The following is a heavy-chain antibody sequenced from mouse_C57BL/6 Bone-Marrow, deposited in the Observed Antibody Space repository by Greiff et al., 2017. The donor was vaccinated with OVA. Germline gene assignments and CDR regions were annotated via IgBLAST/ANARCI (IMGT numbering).Heavy chain of an antibody. Sequence: QVQLQQSGAELVKPGASVKISCKASGYAFSSYWMNWVKQRPGKGLEWIGQIYPGDGDTNYNGKFKGKATLTADKSSSTAYMQRSSLTSEDSAVYFGAMIYYGTWYVDGWGTGTTVTVSS. CDR2: IYPGDGDT. CDR1: GYAFSSYW. D-gene: IGHD2-1*01. J-gene: IGHJ1*03. CDR3: AMIYYGTWYVDG. V-gene: IGHV1-80*01.